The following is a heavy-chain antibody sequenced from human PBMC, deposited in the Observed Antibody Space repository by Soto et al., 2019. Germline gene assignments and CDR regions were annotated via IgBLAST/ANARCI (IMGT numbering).Heavy chain of an antibody. D-gene: IGHD3-10*01. Sequence: QVQLVQSGAEVKKPGSSVRVSCKASGDTFTFYSINWVRQAPGLGLEWMGRINPILSMSNYAQRFQGRVTXTXEXXTSKAYMELSSLRSEDTAMYYCASSYGSGYRAFDYWGQGALVTVSS. CDR2: INPILSMS. V-gene: IGHV1-69*02. J-gene: IGHJ4*02. CDR1: GDTFTFYS. CDR3: ASSYGSGYRAFDY.